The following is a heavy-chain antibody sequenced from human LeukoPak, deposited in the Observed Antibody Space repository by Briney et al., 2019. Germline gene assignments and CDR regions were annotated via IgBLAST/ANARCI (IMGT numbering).Heavy chain of an antibody. V-gene: IGHV4-34*01. CDR3: ARSAGYSSA. D-gene: IGHD6-19*01. CDR1: GGSFSGYY. CDR2: INHSGSA. J-gene: IGHJ5*02. Sequence: SETLSLTCAVYGGSFSGYYWSWIRQPPGKGLEWIGEINHSGSANYNSSLKSRVTLSIDTSKNQFSLILSSVTAADTAVYCCARSAGYSSAWGQGTRVTVSS.